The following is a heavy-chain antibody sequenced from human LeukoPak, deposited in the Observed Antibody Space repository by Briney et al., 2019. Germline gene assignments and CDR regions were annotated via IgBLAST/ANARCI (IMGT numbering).Heavy chain of an antibody. CDR3: ARDSYYDILTGYNDAFDI. CDR1: GYTFTSYA. CDR2: INAGNGNT. D-gene: IGHD3-9*01. J-gene: IGHJ3*02. Sequence: ASVKVSCKASGYTFTSYAMHWVRHAPGQRLEWMGWINAGNGNTKYSQKFQGRVTITRDTSASTAYMELSSLRSEDTAVYYCARDSYYDILTGYNDAFDIWGQGTMVTVSS. V-gene: IGHV1-3*01.